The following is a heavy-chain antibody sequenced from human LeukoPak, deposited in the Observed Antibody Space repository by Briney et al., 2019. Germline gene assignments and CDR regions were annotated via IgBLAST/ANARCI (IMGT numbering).Heavy chain of an antibody. CDR2: ISAYNGNT. J-gene: IGHJ5*02. V-gene: IGHV1-18*01. CDR3: ARDRGDYGEVWFDP. CDR1: GYTFTSYG. Sequence: ASVKVSCKASGYTFTSYGISWVRQAPGQGLEWMGWISAYNGNTNYAQKLQGRVTMTTDTSTSTAYMELRSLRSDDTAVYYCARDRGDYGEVWFDPWGQGTLVTVSS. D-gene: IGHD4-17*01.